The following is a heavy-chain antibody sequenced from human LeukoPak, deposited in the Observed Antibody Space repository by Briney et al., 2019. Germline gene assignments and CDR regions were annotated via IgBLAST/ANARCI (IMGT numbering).Heavy chain of an antibody. CDR3: ASVPGIAAAGKED. CDR2: IYHSGST. CDR1: GYSISSGYY. J-gene: IGHJ4*02. V-gene: IGHV4-38-2*02. Sequence: SETLSLTCTVSGYSISSGYYWGWIRQPPGKGLEWIGSIYHSGSTYYNPSLKSRVTISVDTSKNQFSLKLSSVTAADTAVYYCASVPGIAAAGKEDWGQGTLVTVSS. D-gene: IGHD6-13*01.